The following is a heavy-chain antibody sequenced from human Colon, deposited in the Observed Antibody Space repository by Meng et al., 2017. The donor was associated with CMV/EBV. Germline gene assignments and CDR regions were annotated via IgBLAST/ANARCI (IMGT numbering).Heavy chain of an antibody. CDR3: ARDGRCSRSGGSCLDY. CDR1: GITFGDYV. Sequence: GSLRLSCTASGITFGDYVMSWIRQSPGKGLEWIGNIDYSGSTKYNPSLKSRITMSVDTSKNQFSLKLSSVTAADTAMYYCARDGRCSRSGGSCLDYWGQGALVTVSS. V-gene: IGHV4-59*01. J-gene: IGHJ4*02. CDR2: IDYSGST. D-gene: IGHD2-15*01.